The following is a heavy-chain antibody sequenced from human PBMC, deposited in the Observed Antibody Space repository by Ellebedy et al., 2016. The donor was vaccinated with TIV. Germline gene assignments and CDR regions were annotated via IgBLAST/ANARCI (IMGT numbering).Heavy chain of an antibody. J-gene: IGHJ4*02. V-gene: IGHV3-15*01. D-gene: IGHD5-18*01. Sequence: GESLKISXAASGFTFSNAWMSWVRQAPGKGLEWVGRIKSKTDGGTTDYAAPVKGRFTISRDDSKNTLYLQMNSLKTEDTAVYYCTTFTWIQLWLLDCWGQGTLVTVSS. CDR3: TTFTWIQLWLLDC. CDR2: IKSKTDGGTT. CDR1: GFTFSNAW.